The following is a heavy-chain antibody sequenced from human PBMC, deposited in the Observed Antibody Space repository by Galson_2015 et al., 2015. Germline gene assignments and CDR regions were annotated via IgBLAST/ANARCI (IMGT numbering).Heavy chain of an antibody. J-gene: IGHJ4*02. Sequence: SVKVSCKASGYTFTSYYMHWVRQAPGQGLEWMGITNPSGGSTSYAQKFQGRVTMTRDTSTSTVYMELSSLRSEDTAVYYCAREVDYDFWSGYSDYWGQGTLVTVSS. V-gene: IGHV1-46*01. D-gene: IGHD3-3*01. CDR1: GYTFTSYY. CDR3: AREVDYDFWSGYSDY. CDR2: TNPSGGST.